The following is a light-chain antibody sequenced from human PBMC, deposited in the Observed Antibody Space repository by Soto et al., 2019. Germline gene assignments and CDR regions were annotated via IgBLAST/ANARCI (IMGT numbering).Light chain of an antibody. V-gene: IGKV1-16*01. CDR1: HPININ. J-gene: IGKJ4*01. CDR2: AAT. CDR3: QHYQRYPPS. Sequence: DIQMTQSPSSLSASVGDRVTITCRASHPININLVWFQQKPGKAPKSLIYAATNLQSGVPSRFSGSGGGTDFSLTISSLQPEDVVTHYCQHYQRYPPSFGGGTKLEIK.